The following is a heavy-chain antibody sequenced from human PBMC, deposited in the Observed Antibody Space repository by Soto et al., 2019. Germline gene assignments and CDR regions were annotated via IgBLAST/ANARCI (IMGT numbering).Heavy chain of an antibody. CDR2: ISGIGGST. D-gene: IGHD6-13*01. J-gene: IGHJ4*02. Sequence: GGSLRLSCAASGFTFTDYALSWVRQAPGKGLEWVATISGIGGSTYLADSVKGRLSISRDNSKNTVSLLMNSLRAEDTAVYFCARGSSGYISSWYYFDYWGRGXLVTVYS. V-gene: IGHV3-23*01. CDR1: GFTFTDYA. CDR3: ARGSSGYISSWYYFDY.